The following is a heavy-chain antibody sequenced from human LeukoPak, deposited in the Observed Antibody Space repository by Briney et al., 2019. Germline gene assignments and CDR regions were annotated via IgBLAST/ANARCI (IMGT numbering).Heavy chain of an antibody. CDR2: INANTGVT. J-gene: IGHJ4*02. Sequence: ASVKVSCKTSGFTFTGHYMHWLRQAPGQGLEWMGWINANTGVTHYAVKFQGRVAITRDTSISTVYMDLSSLQSDDTAVYYCARDHNWGPDYWGQGTLVLVSS. V-gene: IGHV1-2*02. D-gene: IGHD7-27*01. CDR1: GFTFTGHY. CDR3: ARDHNWGPDY.